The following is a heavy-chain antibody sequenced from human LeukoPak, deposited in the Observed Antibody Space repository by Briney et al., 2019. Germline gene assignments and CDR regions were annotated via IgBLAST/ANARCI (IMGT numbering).Heavy chain of an antibody. CDR2: INPDGGST. J-gene: IGHJ5*01. D-gene: IGHD6-13*01. CDR1: GYTFTSYW. CDR3: ARDPRNSSTMLDS. V-gene: IGHV1-46*01. Sequence: GASVKVSCKASGYTFTSYWIQWVRQAPGQGLEWMGLINPDGGSTAYAHRFQGRVIMTRDTSTSTAYMDLSSLRSEDTAVYHCARDPRNSSTMLDSWGQGTLVTVSS.